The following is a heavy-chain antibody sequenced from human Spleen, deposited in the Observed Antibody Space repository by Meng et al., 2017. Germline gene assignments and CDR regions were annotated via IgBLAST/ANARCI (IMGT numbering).Heavy chain of an antibody. CDR2: INPKSGDT. V-gene: IGHV1-2*06. D-gene: IGHD6-25*01. Sequence: QVQWVQLGAEVKTPGASVKVPCQSSGYNFPDYYIHWVRRAPGQGLEWMGRINPKSGDTHYAQKFQARVTMTGDTSISTAYMELSGLRSDDTAMYYCARDEDISAAGKLFGDYWGQGTLVTVSS. CDR1: GYNFPDYY. CDR3: ARDEDISAAGKLFGDY. J-gene: IGHJ4*02.